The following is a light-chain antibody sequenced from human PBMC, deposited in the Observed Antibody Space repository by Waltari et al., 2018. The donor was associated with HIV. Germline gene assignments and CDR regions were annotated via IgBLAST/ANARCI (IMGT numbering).Light chain of an antibody. J-gene: IGKJ4*01. V-gene: IGKV3-15*01. CDR2: GAS. CDR1: QSVSSN. CDR3: QQYNNWPLT. Sequence: ETEMTQSPATVSVSPGERATLSCRASQSVSSNLAWYQQKPGQAPRLLVYGASTRATGIPARFSGSGSGTEFTLTISSLQSEDFVVYYCQQYNNWPLTFGGGTKVEIK.